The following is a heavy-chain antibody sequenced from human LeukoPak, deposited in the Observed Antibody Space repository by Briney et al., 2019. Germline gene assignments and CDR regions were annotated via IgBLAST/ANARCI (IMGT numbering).Heavy chain of an antibody. CDR3: ARDRRRDSWYYFDY. CDR1: GFTFSSYA. J-gene: IGHJ4*02. Sequence: PGRSLRLSCAASGFTFSSYAMHWVRQAPGKGLEWVAVISYDGSNKYYADSVKGRFTISRDNSKNTLYLQMNSLRAEDTAVYYCARDRRRDSWYYFDYWGQGTLVTVSS. V-gene: IGHV3-30-3*01. CDR2: ISYDGSNK. D-gene: IGHD6-13*01.